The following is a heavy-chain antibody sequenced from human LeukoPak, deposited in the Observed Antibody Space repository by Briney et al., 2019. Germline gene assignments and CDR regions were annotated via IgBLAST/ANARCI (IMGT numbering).Heavy chain of an antibody. CDR1: GYTFTGYY. D-gene: IGHD6-19*01. CDR3: ARANSGLAVAGREWFDP. J-gene: IGHJ5*02. Sequence: GASVKVSCKASGYTFTGYYMHWVRQAPGQGLEWMGWINPNSGGANYAQKFQGRVTMTRDTSISTAYMELSRLRSDDTAVYYCARANSGLAVAGREWFDPWGQGTLVTVSS. CDR2: INPNSGGA. V-gene: IGHV1-2*02.